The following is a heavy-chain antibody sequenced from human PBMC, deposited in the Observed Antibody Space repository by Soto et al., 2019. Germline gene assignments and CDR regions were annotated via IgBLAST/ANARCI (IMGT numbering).Heavy chain of an antibody. CDR1: GFTFSSYS. CDR3: ARDRGYCSSTSCYRYGMDV. J-gene: IGHJ6*02. V-gene: IGHV3-21*01. Sequence: GGSLRLSCAASGFTFSSYSMNWVRQAPGEGLEWVSSISSSSSYIYYADSVKGRFTISRDNAKNSLYLQMNSLRAEDTAVYYCARDRGYCSSTSCYRYGMDVWGQGTTVTVSS. CDR2: ISSSSSYI. D-gene: IGHD2-2*02.